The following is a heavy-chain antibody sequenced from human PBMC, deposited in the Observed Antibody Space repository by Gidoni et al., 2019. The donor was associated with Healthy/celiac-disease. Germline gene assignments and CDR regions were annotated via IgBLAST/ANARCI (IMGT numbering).Heavy chain of an antibody. CDR1: GGPISSYS. J-gene: IGHJ5*02. D-gene: IGHD1-26*01. CDR3: ASIVGAP. Sequence: QVQLQESGPGLVKPSETLSLTCTVSGGPISSYSWSWIRQPPGKGLEWIGYLYYSGSTNYNPSLKSRVTISVDTSKNQFSLKLGSVTAADTAVYYCASIVGAPWGQGTLVTVSS. CDR2: LYYSGST. V-gene: IGHV4-59*01.